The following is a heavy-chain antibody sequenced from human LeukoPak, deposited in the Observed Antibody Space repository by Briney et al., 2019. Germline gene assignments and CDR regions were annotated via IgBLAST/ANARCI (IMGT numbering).Heavy chain of an antibody. CDR2: IYSGDNT. D-gene: IGHD3-10*01. V-gene: IGHV3-66*02. CDR1: GFTFSSYA. J-gene: IGHJ6*03. Sequence: GGSLRLSCAASGFTFSSYAMSWVRQAPGKGLEWVSVIYSGDNTYYADSVKGRFTISRDNSKNTLYLQMNSLRTEDTAVYYCARASGGRYYYYYYMDVWGKGTTVTVSS. CDR3: ARASGGRYYYYYYMDV.